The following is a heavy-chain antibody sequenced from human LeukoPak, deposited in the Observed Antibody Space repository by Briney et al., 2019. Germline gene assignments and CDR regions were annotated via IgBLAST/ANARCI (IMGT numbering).Heavy chain of an antibody. Sequence: GGSLRLSCAAFGFTFKIYTMNWVRQAPGKGLEWVSGINFSGDNRGDNTYYADSVKGRFTISRVNSKNTLYLQMNSLRAEDTAVYYCAKDRISRYCSSTSCHITPDYWGQGTLVTVSP. CDR3: AKDRISRYCSSTSCHITPDY. V-gene: IGHV3-23*01. CDR1: GFTFKIYT. J-gene: IGHJ4*02. CDR2: INFSGDNRGDNT. D-gene: IGHD2-2*02.